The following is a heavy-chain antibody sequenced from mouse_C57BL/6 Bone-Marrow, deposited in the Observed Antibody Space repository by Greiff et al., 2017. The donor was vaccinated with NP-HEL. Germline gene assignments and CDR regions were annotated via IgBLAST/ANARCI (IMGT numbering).Heavy chain of an antibody. V-gene: IGHV7-3*01. D-gene: IGHD2-4*01. CDR2: IRNKANGYTT. CDR3: ARYRGLRYFDY. CDR1: GFTFTDYY. Sequence: EVQLVESGGGLVQPGGSLSLSCAASGFTFTDYYMSWVRQPPGKALEWLGFIRNKANGYTTEYSASVKGRFTISRDNSQSILYLQMNALRAEDSATYYCARYRGLRYFDYWGQGTTLTVSS. J-gene: IGHJ2*01.